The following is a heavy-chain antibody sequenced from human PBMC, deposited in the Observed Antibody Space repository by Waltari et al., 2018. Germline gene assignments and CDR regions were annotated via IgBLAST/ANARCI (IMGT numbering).Heavy chain of an antibody. CDR2: NSGKNEHT. J-gene: IGHJ5*02. CDR3: ARERHRIMEEGYLMALDP. Sequence: QVQLVQSGAEVKKPGASVKVSCKASGYTFSDYGISLVRQAPGQGLEWKGWNSGKNEHTNQSQKFKGRLIMTEHTSATTVYMELTDLTSDDTAVYYCARERHRIMEEGYLMALDPWGQGTLVTVSS. V-gene: IGHV1-18*01. D-gene: IGHD3-3*01. CDR1: GYTFSDYG.